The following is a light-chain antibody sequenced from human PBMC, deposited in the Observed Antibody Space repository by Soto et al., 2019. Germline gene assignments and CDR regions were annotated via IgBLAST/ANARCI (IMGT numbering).Light chain of an antibody. CDR2: GAS. CDR1: QSVNNI. V-gene: IGKV3-15*01. J-gene: IGKJ1*01. CDR3: QQSNNWPWT. Sequence: IVMTQSPATLSVSPGERATLSCRASQSVNNILAWYQQKPGQAPRLLIYGASTRSTGIPARFSGSGSGTEFTLTISSLQSEDFAVYYCQQSNNWPWTFGQGTKVEIK.